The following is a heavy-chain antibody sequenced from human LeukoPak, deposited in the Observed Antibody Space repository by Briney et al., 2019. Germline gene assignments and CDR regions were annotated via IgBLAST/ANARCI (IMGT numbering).Heavy chain of an antibody. D-gene: IGHD2-2*01. CDR1: GYTFTSYD. V-gene: IGHV1-8*01. CDR3: ARGKKYCSSTSCYRVDY. Sequence: GASVKVSCKASGYTFTSYDINWVRQATGQGLEWMGWMNPNSGNTGYAQKFQGRVTMTRNTSISTAHMELSSLRSEDTAVYYCARGKKYCSSTSCYRVDYWGQGTLVTVSS. J-gene: IGHJ4*02. CDR2: MNPNSGNT.